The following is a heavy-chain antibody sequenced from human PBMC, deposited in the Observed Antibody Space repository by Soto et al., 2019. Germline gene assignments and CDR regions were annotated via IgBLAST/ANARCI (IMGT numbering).Heavy chain of an antibody. CDR2: IIPILGIA. CDR1: GGTFSSYT. V-gene: IGHV1-69*02. J-gene: IGHJ4*02. Sequence: SVKVSCKASGGTFSSYTISWVRQAPGQGLEWMGRIIPILGIANYAQKFQGRITITADKSTSTAYMELSSLRSEDTAVYYCARGDDPNQSHYFDYWGQGTLVTVSS. D-gene: IGHD3-10*01. CDR3: ARGDDPNQSHYFDY.